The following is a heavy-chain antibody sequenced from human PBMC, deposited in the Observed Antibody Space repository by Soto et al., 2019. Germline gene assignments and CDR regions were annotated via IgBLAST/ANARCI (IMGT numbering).Heavy chain of an antibody. V-gene: IGHV1-18*01. CDR2: INIYSGDA. J-gene: IGHJ4*02. CDR1: GYTFTSYG. Sequence: QVRLEQSGPGVEKTGASVKVSCKASGYTFTSYGISWVRQAPGQRPEWMGWINIYSGDANYAQSFQDRVTMTRDTSTNTVYMEMRTLRSDDTAVYYCARALYYYDNSGLAYWGQGTLVTVSS. CDR3: ARALYYYDNSGLAY. D-gene: IGHD3-22*01.